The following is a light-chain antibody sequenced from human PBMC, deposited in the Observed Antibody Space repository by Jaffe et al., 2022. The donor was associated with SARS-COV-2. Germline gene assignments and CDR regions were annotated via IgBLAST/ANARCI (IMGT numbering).Light chain of an antibody. CDR2: EVN. CDR1: SSDVGGYNY. Sequence: QSALTQAPSASGSPGQSVTISCTGTSSDVGGYNYVSWYQQHPGKAPKLMIYEVNKRPSGVPDRFSGSKSGNTASLTVSGLQTEDEADYYCSSYAGGTSLIFGGGTKLTVL. J-gene: IGLJ2*01. V-gene: IGLV2-8*01. CDR3: SSYAGGTSLI.